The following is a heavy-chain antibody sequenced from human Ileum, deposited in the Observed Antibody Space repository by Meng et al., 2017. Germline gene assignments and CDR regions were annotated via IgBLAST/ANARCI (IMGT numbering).Heavy chain of an antibody. V-gene: IGHV4-59*01. CDR1: GGSISNYY. CDR3: ERGVGGWYFDL. J-gene: IGHJ2*01. Sequence: SETLSLTCTVSGGSISNYYWSWIRHPPGKGLEWIGYSYNSGSTDYNPSLKSRVTISVDTSKNQFSLMLSSVTAADTAVYYCERGVGGWYFDLWGRGTLVTVSS. CDR2: SYNSGST. D-gene: IGHD1-26*01.